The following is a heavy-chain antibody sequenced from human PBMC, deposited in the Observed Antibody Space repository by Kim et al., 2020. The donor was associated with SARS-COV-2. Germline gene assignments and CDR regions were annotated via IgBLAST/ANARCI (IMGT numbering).Heavy chain of an antibody. V-gene: IGHV4-59*01. CDR3: ASSSSWYPEDYFDY. D-gene: IGHD6-13*01. Sequence: NPSLKRRVTISVDTSKNQFSLKLSSVTAADTAVYYCASSSSWYPEDYFDYWGQGTLVTVSS. J-gene: IGHJ4*02.